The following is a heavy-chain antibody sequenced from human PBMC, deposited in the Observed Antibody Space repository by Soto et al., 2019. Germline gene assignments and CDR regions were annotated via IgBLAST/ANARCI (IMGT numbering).Heavy chain of an antibody. CDR2: ISYDGSNK. J-gene: IGHJ4*02. Sequence: QVQLVESGGGVVQPGRSLRLSCAASGFTFSSYAMHWVRQAPGKGLEWVAVISYDGSNKYYADSVKGRFTISRDNSKNTFFLQMNSLRAEDTGLYYCARGYCSGGSCWDPSFDYWGQGTLVTVSS. CDR1: GFTFSSYA. V-gene: IGHV3-30-3*01. D-gene: IGHD2-15*01. CDR3: ARGYCSGGSCWDPSFDY.